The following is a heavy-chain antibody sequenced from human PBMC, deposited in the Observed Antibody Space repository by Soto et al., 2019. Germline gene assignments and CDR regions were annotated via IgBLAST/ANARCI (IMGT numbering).Heavy chain of an antibody. D-gene: IGHD2-15*01. Sequence: GGSLRLSCAASGFTFSSYWMSWVRQAPGKGLEWVANIKQDGSEKYYVDSVKGRFTISRDNAKNSLYLQMNSLRAEDTAVYYCAREGVVVAATDYYYYYMDVWGKGTTVTVSS. CDR3: AREGVVVAATDYYYYYMDV. CDR2: IKQDGSEK. CDR1: GFTFSSYW. V-gene: IGHV3-7*01. J-gene: IGHJ6*03.